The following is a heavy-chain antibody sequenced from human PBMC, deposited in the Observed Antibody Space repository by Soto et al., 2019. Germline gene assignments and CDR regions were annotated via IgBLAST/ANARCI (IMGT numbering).Heavy chain of an antibody. CDR2: ISGSGGST. V-gene: IGHV3-23*01. CDR1: AFTFSSYA. J-gene: IGHJ4*02. Sequence: PGGSLRLSCAASAFTFSSYAMSWVRQAPGKGLEWVSAISGSGGSTYYADSVKGRFTISRDNSKNTLYLQMNSLRAEDTAVYYCAKGIGDFPLGYFDYWGQGTLVTVSS. CDR3: AKGIGDFPLGYFDY. D-gene: IGHD4-17*01.